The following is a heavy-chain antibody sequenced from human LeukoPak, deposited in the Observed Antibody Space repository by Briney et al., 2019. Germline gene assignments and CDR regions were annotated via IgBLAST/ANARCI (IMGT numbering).Heavy chain of an antibody. V-gene: IGHV3-30*02. J-gene: IGHJ4*02. CDR1: RFTFSSYG. CDR3: AKDRSSSWYFDY. D-gene: IGHD6-13*01. CDR2: IRYDGSNK. Sequence: GGSLRLSFAASRFTFSSYGMHWVRQAPGKGLEWVAFIRYDGSNKYYADSVKGRFTISRDNSKNTLYLQMNSLRAEDTAVYYCAKDRSSSWYFDYWGQGTLVTVSS.